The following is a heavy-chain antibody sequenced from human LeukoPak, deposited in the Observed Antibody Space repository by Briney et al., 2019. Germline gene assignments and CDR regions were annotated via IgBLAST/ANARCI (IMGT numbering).Heavy chain of an antibody. CDR3: ARPHDYGDYGVVSFDY. CDR1: GGSFSGYY. Sequence: SETLSLTCAVYGGSFSGYYWSWIRQPPGKGLEWIGEINHSGSTNYDPSLESRVTISVDTSKNQFSLKLSSVTAADTAVYYCARPHDYGDYGVVSFDYWGQGTLVTVSS. D-gene: IGHD4-17*01. J-gene: IGHJ4*02. V-gene: IGHV4-34*01. CDR2: INHSGST.